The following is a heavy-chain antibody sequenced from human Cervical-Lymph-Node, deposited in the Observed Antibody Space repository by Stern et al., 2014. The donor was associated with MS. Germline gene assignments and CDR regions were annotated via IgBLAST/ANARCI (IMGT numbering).Heavy chain of an antibody. V-gene: IGHV3-9*01. Sequence: EVHLVESGGGLVQPGRSLRLSCAASGFTFDDYAMHWVRQAPGRGLEWVSGIGSNGGGIEYADSVKGRFTISRDNAGNYLNLEMNSLRPEDTALYFCAKDISRKRLRYYGMDVWGQGTTVIVSS. CDR1: GFTFDDYA. D-gene: IGHD3-9*01. J-gene: IGHJ6*02. CDR2: IGSNGGGI. CDR3: AKDISRKRLRYYGMDV.